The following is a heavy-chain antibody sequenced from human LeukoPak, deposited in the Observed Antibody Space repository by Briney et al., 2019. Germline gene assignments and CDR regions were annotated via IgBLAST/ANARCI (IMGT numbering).Heavy chain of an antibody. CDR2: INPNSGGT. CDR3: ARDRITMVRGVWNWFDP. J-gene: IGHJ5*02. D-gene: IGHD3-10*01. Sequence: ASVKVSCKASGYTFTGCYMHWVRQAPGQGLEWMGWINPNSGGTNYAQKFQGRVTMTRDTSISTAYMELSRLRSDDTAVYYCARDRITMVRGVWNWFDPWGQGTLVTVSS. V-gene: IGHV1-2*02. CDR1: GYTFTGCY.